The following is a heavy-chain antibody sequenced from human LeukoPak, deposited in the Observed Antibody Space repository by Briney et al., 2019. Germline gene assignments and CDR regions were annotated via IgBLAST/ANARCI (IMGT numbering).Heavy chain of an antibody. CDR2: INHSGST. J-gene: IGHJ4*02. CDR1: GGSFSGYY. CDR3: ARTRYYYGSGSAPL. D-gene: IGHD3-10*01. V-gene: IGHV4-34*01. Sequence: PSETLSLTCAVYGGSFSGYYWSWIRQPRGKGLEWIGEINHSGSTNYNPSLKSRVTISVDTSKNQFSLKLSSVTAADTAVYYCARTRYYYGSGSAPLWVQGTLVTVSS.